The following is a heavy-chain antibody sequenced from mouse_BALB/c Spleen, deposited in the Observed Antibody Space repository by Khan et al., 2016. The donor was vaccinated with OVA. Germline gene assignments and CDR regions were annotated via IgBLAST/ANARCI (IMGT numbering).Heavy chain of an antibody. V-gene: IGHV5-6-5*01. CDR2: ISSGDNT. CDR3: TRDYWFTY. Sequence: VQLKESGGDLVKPGGSLKLSCTASGFTFSNYAMSWVRQTPEKRLEWVASISSGDNTYFPDSVKGRFTISRDNDKNILYLQMSSLRSEDTAMYYCTRDYWFTYWGQGTLVTVSA. J-gene: IGHJ3*01. CDR1: GFTFSNYA.